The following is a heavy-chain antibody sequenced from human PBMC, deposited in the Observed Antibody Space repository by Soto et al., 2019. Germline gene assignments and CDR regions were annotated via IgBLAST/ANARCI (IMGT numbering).Heavy chain of an antibody. CDR2: ISGSGGSGRG. CDR3: AKDLDDYSSAIDF. V-gene: IGHV3-23*01. Sequence: PGGSLRLSCVGSGFSFRKYAMNWVRRAPGKGLEWVSGISGSGGSGRGFYADPVKGRFTISRDNSKNTLYLEMNSLRAEDTAVYYCAKDLDDYSSAIDFWGQGTLVTVSS. D-gene: IGHD4-4*01. CDR1: GFSFRKYA. J-gene: IGHJ4*02.